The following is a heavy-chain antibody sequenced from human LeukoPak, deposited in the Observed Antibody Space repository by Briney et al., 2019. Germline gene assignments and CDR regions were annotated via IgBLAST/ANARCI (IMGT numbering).Heavy chain of an antibody. D-gene: IGHD3-10*01. Sequence: GGSLRLSCAASGFAFSSYSMSWVRQAPGKGLEWVSAISASGGNTYYPDSVKGRFTISRDNSKNTLYLQMNSLRAEDTAVYYCARGIQTKRSTTMVRGVILLSANDYWGQGTLVTVSS. CDR2: ISASGGNT. V-gene: IGHV3-23*01. J-gene: IGHJ4*02. CDR1: GFAFSSYS. CDR3: ARGIQTKRSTTMVRGVILLSANDY.